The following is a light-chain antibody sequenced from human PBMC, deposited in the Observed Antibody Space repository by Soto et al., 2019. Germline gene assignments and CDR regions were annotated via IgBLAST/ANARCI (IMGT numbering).Light chain of an antibody. Sequence: QLVLTQSPSASASLGASVKLTCTLTSGHSSSAIAWHQQQPEKGPRYLMKLNSDGSHSKGDGIPDRFSGSSSGAERYRTISGLQSEDEADYYCQTWGTGIVVFGGGTKLTVL. CDR1: SGHSSSA. J-gene: IGLJ2*01. CDR3: QTWGTGIVV. CDR2: LNSDGSH. V-gene: IGLV4-69*01.